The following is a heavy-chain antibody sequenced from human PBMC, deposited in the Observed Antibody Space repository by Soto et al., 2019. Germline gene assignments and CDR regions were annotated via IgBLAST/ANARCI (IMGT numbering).Heavy chain of an antibody. CDR3: ASWNTVTTGRFDAFDI. J-gene: IGHJ3*02. CDR1: GGSISSYY. V-gene: IGHV4-59*01. Sequence: QVQLQESGPGLVKPSETLSLTCTVSGGSISSYYWSWIRQPPGKGLECIGYIYYSGNTNYNPSLKSRVTISVDTSKYQFSLKLSSVTAADTAVYYCASWNTVTTGRFDAFDIWGQGTMVTVSS. CDR2: IYYSGNT. D-gene: IGHD4-17*01.